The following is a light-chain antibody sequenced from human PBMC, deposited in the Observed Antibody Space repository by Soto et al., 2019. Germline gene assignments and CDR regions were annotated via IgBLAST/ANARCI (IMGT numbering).Light chain of an antibody. V-gene: IGLV2-14*01. CDR1: TSDIGDYKY. Sequence: QSVLTQPASVSGSPGQSITISCSGPTSDIGDYKYVSWYQQHPGKPPKLMIYEVTNRPSGISERFSGSKSGNRASLTISGLRAEDEADYYCSSNTTRRSWVFGGGTQLTLL. CDR3: SSNTTRRSWV. CDR2: EVT. J-gene: IGLJ3*02.